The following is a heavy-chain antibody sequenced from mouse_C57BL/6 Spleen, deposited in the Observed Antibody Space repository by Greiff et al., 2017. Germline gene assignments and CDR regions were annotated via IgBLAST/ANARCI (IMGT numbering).Heavy chain of an antibody. D-gene: IGHD1-2*01. CDR1: GFTFSSYA. V-gene: IGHV5-9-1*02. Sequence: EVQLVESGEGLVKPGGSLKLSCAASGFTFSSYAMSWVRQTPENRLEWVAYISSGGDYIYYADTVKGRFTISIDNARNTLYLQMSSLKSEDTAMYYCTRRDCDGYDYWGQGTTLTVSS. CDR2: ISSGGDYI. CDR3: TRRDCDGYDY. J-gene: IGHJ2*01.